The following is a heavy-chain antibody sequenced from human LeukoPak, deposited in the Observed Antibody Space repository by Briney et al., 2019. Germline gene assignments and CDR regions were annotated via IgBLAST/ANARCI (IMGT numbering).Heavy chain of an antibody. Sequence: GRSLRLSCAASGFTFSSYGMHWVRQAPGKGLEWVAVIWYDGSNKYYADSVKGRITISRDNSKNTLYLQMNSLRAEDTAVYYCARSGSYYRSGSYYSDYWGQGTLVTVSS. CDR2: IWYDGSNK. CDR1: GFTFSSYG. CDR3: ARSGSYYRSGSYYSDY. J-gene: IGHJ4*02. D-gene: IGHD3-10*01. V-gene: IGHV3-33*03.